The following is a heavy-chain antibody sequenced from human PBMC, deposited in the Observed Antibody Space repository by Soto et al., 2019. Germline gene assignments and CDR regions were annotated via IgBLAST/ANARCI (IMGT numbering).Heavy chain of an antibody. CDR2: IWYDGSNK. CDR1: GFTFSSYA. Sequence: PGGSLRLSCAASGFTFSSYAMHWVRQAPGKGLEWVAVIWYDGSNKYYADSVKGRFTISRDNSKNTLYLQMNSLRAEDTAVYFFAREVADYYDSSGYYLXYWGQGTLVTVSS. D-gene: IGHD3-22*01. CDR3: AREVADYYDSSGYYLXY. J-gene: IGHJ4*02. V-gene: IGHV3-33*08.